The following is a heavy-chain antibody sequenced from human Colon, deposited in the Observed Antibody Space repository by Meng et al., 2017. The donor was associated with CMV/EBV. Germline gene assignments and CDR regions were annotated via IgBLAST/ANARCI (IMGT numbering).Heavy chain of an antibody. D-gene: IGHD2/OR15-2a*01. V-gene: IGHV4-39*07. CDR2: FFAGGNT. J-gene: IGHJ4*02. Sequence: VCGASMSGTSYYWGWFRQPPGKGLEWLGSFFAGGNTYYNPSLRGRVTISTDTPNNRFSLSLTSMTAADTVIYFCARDTGLGSTTSSYWGQGTLVTVSS. CDR3: ARDTGLGSTTSSY. CDR1: GASMSGTSYY.